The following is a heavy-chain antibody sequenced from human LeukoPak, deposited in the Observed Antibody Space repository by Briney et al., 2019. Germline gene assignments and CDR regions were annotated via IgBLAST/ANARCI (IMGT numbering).Heavy chain of an antibody. CDR1: GFNFDAYA. Sequence: GGSLRLSCAASGFNFDAYAMHWVRQAPGKGLQWISLICADGGSTYSADSEKGRFTISRDNSRNSLYLQMNSLTTEDTAFYYCAKDKAGTIVWYGRWAIGLFDYWGQGTLVTVSS. J-gene: IGHJ4*02. CDR2: ICADGGST. D-gene: IGHD6-13*01. V-gene: IGHV3-43*02. CDR3: AKDKAGTIVWYGRWAIGLFDY.